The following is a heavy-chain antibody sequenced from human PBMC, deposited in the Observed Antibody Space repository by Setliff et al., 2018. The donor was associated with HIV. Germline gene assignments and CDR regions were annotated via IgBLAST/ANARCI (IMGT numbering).Heavy chain of an antibody. J-gene: IGHJ6*02. Sequence: GGSLRLSCTASGFTFGDYAMSWVRQAPGKGLEWVGFIRSKAYGGTTEYAASVKGRFTISRDDSKSIAYLQMNSLKTEDTAVYYCTRGSSSGTYGMDVWGQGTTVTVSS. D-gene: IGHD3-22*01. CDR2: IRSKAYGGTT. CDR3: TRGSSSGTYGMDV. V-gene: IGHV3-49*04. CDR1: GFTFGDYA.